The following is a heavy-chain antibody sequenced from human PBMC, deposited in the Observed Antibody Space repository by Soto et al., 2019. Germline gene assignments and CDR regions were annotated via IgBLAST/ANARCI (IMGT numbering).Heavy chain of an antibody. Sequence: QVQLVQSGAEVKKPGASVKVSCKASGYTFTSYAITWVRQAPGQGLEWMGWISAYNGNANYAQNLQGRVTMTTDTPTSTAYMELTSLRSDDTAVYYCARVGPVRRRDWFDPWGQGTLVTVSS. CDR1: GYTFTSYA. J-gene: IGHJ5*02. CDR2: ISAYNGNA. V-gene: IGHV1-18*01. CDR3: ARVGPVRRRDWFDP.